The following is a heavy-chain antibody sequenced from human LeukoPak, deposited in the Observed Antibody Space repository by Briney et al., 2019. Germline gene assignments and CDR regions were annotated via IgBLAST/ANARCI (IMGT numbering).Heavy chain of an antibody. CDR2: IYSGGST. CDR3: ARSAGYCSSTSCHRGFDY. CDR1: GFTVSSNY. D-gene: IGHD2-2*02. J-gene: IGHJ4*02. Sequence: GRSLRLSCAASGFTVSSNYMSWVRQAPGKGLEWVSVIYSGGSTYYADSVKGRFTISRDNSKNTLYLQMNSLRAEDTAVYYCARSAGYCSSTSCHRGFDYWGQGTLVTVSS. V-gene: IGHV3-66*01.